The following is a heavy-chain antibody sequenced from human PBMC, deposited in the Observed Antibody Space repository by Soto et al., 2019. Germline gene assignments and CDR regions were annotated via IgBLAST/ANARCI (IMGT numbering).Heavy chain of an antibody. CDR3: ARTAYYYDSSGYYFDC. D-gene: IGHD3-22*01. CDR1: GFTFSSYG. Sequence: LSCAASGFTFSSYGMHWVRQAPGKGLEWVAVIWYDGRNTYYADSVKGRFTISRDNSKNTLYLQMNSLRAEDTAVYYCARTAYYYDSSGYYFDCWGQGTLVTVSS. CDR2: IWYDGRNT. V-gene: IGHV3-33*01. J-gene: IGHJ4*02.